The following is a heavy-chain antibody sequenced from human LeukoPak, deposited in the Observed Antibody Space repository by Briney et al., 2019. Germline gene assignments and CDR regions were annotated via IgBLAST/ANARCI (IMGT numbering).Heavy chain of an antibody. V-gene: IGHV3-7*03. CDR1: EFTFSSYW. Sequence: GGSLRLSCAASEFTFSSYWMSWVRQAPGKGLEWVANIKQDGSEKYYVDSVKGRFTISRDNAKNSLYLQMNSLRAEDTAVYYCARERDLQQQLRWISYFDYWGQGTLVTVSS. CDR3: ARERDLQQQLRWISYFDY. D-gene: IGHD6-13*01. J-gene: IGHJ4*02. CDR2: IKQDGSEK.